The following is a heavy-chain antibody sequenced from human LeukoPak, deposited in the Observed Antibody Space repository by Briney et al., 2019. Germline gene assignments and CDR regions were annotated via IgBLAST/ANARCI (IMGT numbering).Heavy chain of an antibody. D-gene: IGHD3-22*01. CDR3: ATITGVDSSGYYHFDY. Sequence: SETLSLTCAVSGGSISSSNWWSWVRQPPGKGLEWIGEIYHSGSTNYNPSLKSRVTISVDKSKNQFSLKLSSVTAADTAVYYCATITGVDSSGYYHFDYWGQGTLVTVSS. V-gene: IGHV4-4*02. J-gene: IGHJ4*02. CDR2: IYHSGST. CDR1: GGSISSSNW.